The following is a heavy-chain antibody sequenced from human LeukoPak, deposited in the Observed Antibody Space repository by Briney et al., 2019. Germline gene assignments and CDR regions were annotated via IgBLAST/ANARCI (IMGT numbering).Heavy chain of an antibody. V-gene: IGHV4-4*09. J-gene: IGHJ6*03. CDR2: IYTSGST. D-gene: IGHD1-14*01. CDR3: AREITWHMDV. Sequence: SETLSLTCTVSGGSINSDFWSWIRQPPGKGLEWIGYIYTSGSTNYNPSLKSRVTISVDTSKNQFSLKLSSVTAADTAVYYCAREITWHMDVWGKGTTVTVSS. CDR1: GGSINSDF.